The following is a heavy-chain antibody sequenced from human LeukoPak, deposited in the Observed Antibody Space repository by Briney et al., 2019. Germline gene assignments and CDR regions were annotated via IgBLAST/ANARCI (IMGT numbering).Heavy chain of an antibody. J-gene: IGHJ4*02. CDR2: IFYAGDT. CDR1: GFSISSGYF. Sequence: SETLSLTCAVSGFSISSGYFWGRIRQPPGKGLEWIASIFYAGDTYYNPSLKSRVTMLVDTSKNQFSLRLSSVTAADAAVYYCARRISTRRGETCDSTSCYFDYRGPGVLVTVSS. V-gene: IGHV4-38-2*01. D-gene: IGHD2-2*01. CDR3: ARRISTRRGETCDSTSCYFDY.